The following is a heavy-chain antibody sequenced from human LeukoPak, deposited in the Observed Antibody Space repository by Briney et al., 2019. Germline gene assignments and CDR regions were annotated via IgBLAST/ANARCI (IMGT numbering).Heavy chain of an antibody. CDR1: GGSISSYY. CDR2: IYTSGST. V-gene: IGHV4-4*07. Sequence: SETLSLTCTVSGGSISSYYWSWIRQPAGKGLEWIGRIYTSGSTNYNPSLKSRVTISVDTSKNQFSLKLSSVTAADTAVYYCARTRNYYDSSGYYRSPLWYFDLWGRGTLVTVSS. J-gene: IGHJ2*01. CDR3: ARTRNYYDSSGYYRSPLWYFDL. D-gene: IGHD3-22*01.